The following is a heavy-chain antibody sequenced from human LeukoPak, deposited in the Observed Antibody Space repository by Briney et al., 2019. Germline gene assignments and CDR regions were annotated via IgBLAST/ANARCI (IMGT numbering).Heavy chain of an antibody. J-gene: IGHJ4*02. D-gene: IGHD1-26*01. Sequence: GESLKISCRVSGYAFASYWIGWVRQVPGKGLEWMGIIYPADSETKSSPSFQGQVTFSADKSINTAYLQWSSLKASDTAMYYCARRVVGATQIDYWGQGTLVTVSS. CDR2: IYPADSET. CDR3: ARRVVGATQIDY. CDR1: GYAFASYW. V-gene: IGHV5-51*01.